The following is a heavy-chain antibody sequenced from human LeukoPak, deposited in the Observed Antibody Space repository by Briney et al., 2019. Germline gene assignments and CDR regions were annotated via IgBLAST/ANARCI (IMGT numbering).Heavy chain of an antibody. Sequence: ASVKVSCKASGYTFTSYGISWVRQAPGQGLEWMGWISAYNGNTNYAQKLQGRVTMTTDTSTSTAYMELRSLRSDDTAVYYCAREEREMATIADYYYYGMDVWGQGTTVTVSS. CDR3: AREEREMATIADYYYYGMDV. D-gene: IGHD5-24*01. CDR1: GYTFTSYG. J-gene: IGHJ6*02. V-gene: IGHV1-18*01. CDR2: ISAYNGNT.